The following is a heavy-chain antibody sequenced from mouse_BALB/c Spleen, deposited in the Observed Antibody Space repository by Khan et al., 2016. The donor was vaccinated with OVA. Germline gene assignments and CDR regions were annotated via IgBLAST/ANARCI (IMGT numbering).Heavy chain of an antibody. V-gene: IGHV1-7*01. CDR3: ARRGVSGIFAY. CDR2: INPSTGNT. CDR1: GYTFTTYW. J-gene: IGHJ3*01. Sequence: VQLVESGAELAKPGASVKMSCKASGYTFTTYWMHWVKQRPGQGLDWIGYINPSTGNTEYNQKFKDKARLTADKSSSTAYMQLSSLTSEDSAVYYCARRGVSGIFAYWGQGTLVTVSA. D-gene: IGHD1-1*02.